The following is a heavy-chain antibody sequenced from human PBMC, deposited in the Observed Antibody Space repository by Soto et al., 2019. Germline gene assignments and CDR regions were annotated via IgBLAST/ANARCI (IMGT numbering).Heavy chain of an antibody. CDR2: INSDGSSP. J-gene: IGHJ6*03. V-gene: IGHV3-74*01. CDR1: GFTFSSYW. D-gene: IGHD2-15*01. Sequence: GSLRLSCVASGFTFSSYWMHWVRQAPGKGLVWVSRINSDGSSPSYADSVEGRLTISRDNAKNTLYLQMNSLRAEDTAVYYCERAESDCSGGSCYSRDYYYYYYMDVWGKGTTVTVSS. CDR3: ERAESDCSGGSCYSRDYYYYYYMDV.